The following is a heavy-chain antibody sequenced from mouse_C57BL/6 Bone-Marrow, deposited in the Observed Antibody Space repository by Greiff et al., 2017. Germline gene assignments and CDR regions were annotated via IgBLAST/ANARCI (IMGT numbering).Heavy chain of an antibody. J-gene: IGHJ4*01. D-gene: IGHD1-1*01. V-gene: IGHV1-15*01. CDR2: IDPETGGT. Sequence: QVQLQQSGAELVRPGASVTLSCKASGYTFTDYEMHWVKQTPVHGLEWIGAIDPETGGTAYNQKFKGKAILTADNSYSTAYMERRSLTSEDSAVYYCTRYGLITTVVRTWDGGQGTSVTVSS. CDR3: TRYGLITTVVRTWD. CDR1: GYTFTDYE.